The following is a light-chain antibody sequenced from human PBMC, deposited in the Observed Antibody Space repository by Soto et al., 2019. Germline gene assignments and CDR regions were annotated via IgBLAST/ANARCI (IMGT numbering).Light chain of an antibody. CDR2: GAS. V-gene: IGKV3-15*01. J-gene: IGKJ2*01. CDR1: QSVSSN. CDR3: QQYNNWPPYT. Sequence: EIVMTQSPATLSVSPGERATLSYRASQSVSSNLAWYQQKPGQAPRLLIYGASTMATGIPARFSGSGSGTEFTLTISSLQSEDVAVYYCQQYNNWPPYTFGQGTKLEIK.